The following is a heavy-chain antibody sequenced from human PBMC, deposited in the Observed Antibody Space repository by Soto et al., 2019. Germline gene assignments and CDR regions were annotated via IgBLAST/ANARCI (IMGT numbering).Heavy chain of an antibody. CDR1: GVSINSYY. CDR2: VHHSWGS. V-gene: IGHV4-59*08. D-gene: IGHD3-10*01. Sequence: QVQLQESGPGLVKPSDTLSLSCTVSGVSINSYYWSWIRQSPGKRMEWIGYVHHSWGSSYNPSLQSRVAISLDTSKSQFSLKVTSVTATDTAVDCCAPQGFGPLHGLVDVWGQGTTVTVSS. CDR3: APQGFGPLHGLVDV. J-gene: IGHJ6*02.